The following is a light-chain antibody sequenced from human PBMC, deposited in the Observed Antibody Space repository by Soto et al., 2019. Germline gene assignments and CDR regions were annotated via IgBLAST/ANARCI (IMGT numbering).Light chain of an antibody. CDR1: SSDVGAYNS. V-gene: IGLV2-8*01. Sequence: QSALTQPPSASGSPGQSVTISCTGTSSDVGAYNSVSWYQHYPGKAPKLLIYEVSKRPSGVPDRFSGSKSGNTASLTVSGLQAEDEAEYYCSSYTGATNLVFGGGTELTVL. CDR2: EVS. J-gene: IGLJ2*01. CDR3: SSYTGATNLV.